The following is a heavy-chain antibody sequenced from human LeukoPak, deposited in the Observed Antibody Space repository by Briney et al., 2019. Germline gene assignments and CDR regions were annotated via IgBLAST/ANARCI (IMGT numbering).Heavy chain of an antibody. CDR1: GFTFRSYG. V-gene: IGHV3-30*18. D-gene: IGHD6-13*01. J-gene: IGHJ4*02. Sequence: PGRSLRLSCAASGFTFRSYGMHWVRQAPGKGLEWVAVISYDGSNKYYADSVKGRFTISRDNSKNTLYLQMNSLRAEDTAVYYCAKEPGAGSSQVVYYFDYWGQGTLVTVSS. CDR2: ISYDGSNK. CDR3: AKEPGAGSSQVVYYFDY.